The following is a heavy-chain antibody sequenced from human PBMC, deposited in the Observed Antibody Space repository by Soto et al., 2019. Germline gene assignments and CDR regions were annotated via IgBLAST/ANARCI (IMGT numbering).Heavy chain of an antibody. CDR1: GFTFSSYA. Sequence: EVQLLESGGGLVQPGGSLRLSCAASGFTFSSYAMSWVRQAPGKGLEWVSAISGSGGSTYYADSVKGRFTISRDNSKNTLYLQMNSLRAEDTAVYYCAKGIGGLEMATIHFDYWGQGTLVTVSS. CDR2: ISGSGGST. CDR3: AKGIGGLEMATIHFDY. D-gene: IGHD3-16*01. V-gene: IGHV3-23*01. J-gene: IGHJ4*02.